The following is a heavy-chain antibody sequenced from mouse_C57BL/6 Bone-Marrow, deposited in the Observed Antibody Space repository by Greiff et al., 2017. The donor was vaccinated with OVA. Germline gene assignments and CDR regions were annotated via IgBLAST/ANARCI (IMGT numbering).Heavy chain of an antibody. D-gene: IGHD2-3*01. CDR2: ILPGSGST. CDR1: GEKGNGEG. CDR3: ARSGDGYYED. J-gene: IGHJ2*01. V-gene: IGHV1-9*01. Sequence: VKRKKEGEERRKEGEEGKREGKEKGEKGNGEGREGVKQRAGHGLEWNGEILPGSGSTNSNEKFKGKATFTADTSSNTAYMQLSSLTTEDSAIYYCARSGDGYYEDWGQGTTLTVSS.